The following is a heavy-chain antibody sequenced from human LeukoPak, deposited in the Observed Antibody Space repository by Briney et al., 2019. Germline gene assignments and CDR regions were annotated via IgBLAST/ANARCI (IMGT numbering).Heavy chain of an antibody. Sequence: SETLSLTCTVSGGSISSGSYYWSWIRQPAGKGLEWIGRIYTTENTNYNPSLKSRVTVSVDTSKNQFSLKLSSVTAADTAVYYCARDTTSARSWYLRSEAFDIWGQGTMVTVSS. CDR3: ARDTTSARSWYLRSEAFDI. J-gene: IGHJ3*02. CDR1: GGSISSGSYY. CDR2: IYTTENT. D-gene: IGHD6-13*01. V-gene: IGHV4-61*02.